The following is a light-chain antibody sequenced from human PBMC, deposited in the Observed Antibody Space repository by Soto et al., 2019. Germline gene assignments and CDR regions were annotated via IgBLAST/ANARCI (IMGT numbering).Light chain of an antibody. CDR1: QSITTW. CDR2: DAS. J-gene: IGKJ4*01. Sequence: DIQMTQFSSTVTEYVVDSVTITCRASQSITTWLAWYQQKPGKAPKLLIYDASNLETGVPSRFSGSGSGTDFTFTISSLQPEDIATYYCQQYDNLPLTFGGGTKVDIK. CDR3: QQYDNLPLT. V-gene: IGKV1-33*01.